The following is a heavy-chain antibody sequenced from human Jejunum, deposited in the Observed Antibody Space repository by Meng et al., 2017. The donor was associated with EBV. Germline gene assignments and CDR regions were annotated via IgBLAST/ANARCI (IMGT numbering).Heavy chain of an antibody. CDR2: CSFSWST. CDR1: GGSISSSVSY. CDR3: ARSGSSSGWYSYDY. V-gene: IGHV4-39*01. D-gene: IGHD6-19*01. J-gene: IGHJ4*02. Sequence: SCQGSLKPPVTLPLTATGAGGSISSSVSYGSWIRQPPGKGQELIGSCSFSWSTYSNPSLNSRVTISADTSNNQFSLKLSPVTAADTAVYYSARSGSSSGWYSYDYWGQGTLVTVSS.